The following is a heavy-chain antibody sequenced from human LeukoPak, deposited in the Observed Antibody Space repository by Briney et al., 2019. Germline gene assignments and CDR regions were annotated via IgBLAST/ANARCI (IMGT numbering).Heavy chain of an antibody. CDR1: GFTFSSYS. CDR2: ISSSSSYI. D-gene: IGHD6-13*01. V-gene: IGHV3-21*01. Sequence: GGSLRLSCAASGFTFSSYSMNWVRQAPGKGLEWVSSISSSSSYIYYADSVKGRFTISRDNAKNSLYLQMNSLRAEDTAVYYCARDGGIAQIYSMDVWGKGPTVTISS. CDR3: ARDGGIAQIYSMDV. J-gene: IGHJ6*03.